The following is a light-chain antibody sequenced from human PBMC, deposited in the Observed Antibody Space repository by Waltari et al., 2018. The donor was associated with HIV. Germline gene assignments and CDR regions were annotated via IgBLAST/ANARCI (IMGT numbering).Light chain of an antibody. Sequence: DIVLTQSPAILSLSPGERATLSCRASQSVDIYLAWYQQKPGQAPRLLIYDASTRATGIPARCSGSASGTDFTLTITSLAPEDFAVYYCRQRSSWPNTFGQGTKLEIK. CDR2: DAS. CDR3: RQRSSWPNT. CDR1: QSVDIY. V-gene: IGKV3-11*01. J-gene: IGKJ2*01.